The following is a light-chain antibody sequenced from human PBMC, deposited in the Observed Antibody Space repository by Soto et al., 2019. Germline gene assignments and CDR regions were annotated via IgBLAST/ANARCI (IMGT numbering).Light chain of an antibody. V-gene: IGKV3-20*01. CDR3: YQYYSSPHT. J-gene: IGKJ3*01. Sequence: EIVLTQSPGTLSLSPGETATLSCRTSQNISRDDLAWYQQRPGQAPRLLVSATSRRATGIPDRFNGYGSGTDFTLTISSLEPEDFGVYYCYQYYSSPHTFGPGTRVDIK. CDR2: ATS. CDR1: QNISRDD.